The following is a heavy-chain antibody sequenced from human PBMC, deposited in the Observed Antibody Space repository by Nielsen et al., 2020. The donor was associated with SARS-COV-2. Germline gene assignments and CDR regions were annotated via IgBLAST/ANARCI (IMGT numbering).Heavy chain of an antibody. Sequence: SLQVSCTASLSSFTVYYIHWVRQPPAQSLDLLVSINPNTCNTKYAQKFQDWVTMTRDTSINTAYIELSRLRSDDMTVYFCARRGHDNSGYYWDYWGQGTVDTVSS. CDR2: INPNTCNT. J-gene: IGHJ4*02. CDR1: LSSFTVYY. CDR3: ARRGHDNSGYYWDY. D-gene: IGHD3-22*01. V-gene: IGHV1-2*04.